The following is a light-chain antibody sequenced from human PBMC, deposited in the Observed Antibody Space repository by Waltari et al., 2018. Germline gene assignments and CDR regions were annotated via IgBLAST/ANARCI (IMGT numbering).Light chain of an antibody. Sequence: SYELTQPPSVSVSPGQTASITCSGDKLGNRFASWFQQKAGQSPVLGSYQDSRRPSGMPERFAGSNSGNTATLTISGPQPMYEADYYCQAWDSNTEVFGGGTKLTVL. CDR3: QAWDSNTEV. CDR2: QDS. J-gene: IGLJ2*01. V-gene: IGLV3-1*01. CDR1: KLGNRF.